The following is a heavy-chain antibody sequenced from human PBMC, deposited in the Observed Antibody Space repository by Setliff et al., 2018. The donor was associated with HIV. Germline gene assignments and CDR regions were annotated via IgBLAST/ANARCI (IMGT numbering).Heavy chain of an antibody. CDR2: INHDRTT. V-gene: IGHV4-34*01. CDR3: ARGDPFTDFDS. CDR1: GGSFSGYY. J-gene: IGHJ4*02. D-gene: IGHD2-8*02. Sequence: SETLSLTCAVYGGSFSGYYWSWIRQPPGKGLEWIGEINHDRTTNYNPSLKSRVTVSADTSKNQFSLKLTSVTAADTAVYYCARGDPFTDFDSWGQGTLVTVSS.